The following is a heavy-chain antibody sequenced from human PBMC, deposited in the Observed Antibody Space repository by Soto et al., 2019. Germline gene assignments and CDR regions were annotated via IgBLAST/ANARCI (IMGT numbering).Heavy chain of an antibody. D-gene: IGHD6-19*01. CDR1: GYTFTSYD. J-gene: IGHJ6*02. CDR2: MNPNSGNT. V-gene: IGHV1-8*01. CDR3: ARGSSGYSSVWYGWYDHHYGMDV. Sequence: SVKVSCKASGYTFTSYDINWVRQATGQGLEWMGWMNPNSGNTGYAQKFQGRVTLTRNTSISTAYMELSSLRSEDTAVYYCARGSSGYSSVWYGWYDHHYGMDVCSQGTTVTVSS.